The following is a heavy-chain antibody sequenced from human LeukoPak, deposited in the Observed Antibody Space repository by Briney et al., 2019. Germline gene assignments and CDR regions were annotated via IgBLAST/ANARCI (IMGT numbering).Heavy chain of an antibody. Sequence: KPSETLSLTCTVSGGSISSYYWSWIRQPAGKGLEWIGRIYTSGSTNYNPSLKSRVTMSVDTSKNQFSLKLSSVTAADTAVYYCARDSRGGSNSGVYYYYYYMDVWGKGTTVTVSS. CDR1: GGSISSYY. CDR2: IYTSGST. J-gene: IGHJ6*03. V-gene: IGHV4-4*07. D-gene: IGHD1-26*01. CDR3: ARDSRGGSNSGVYYYYYYMDV.